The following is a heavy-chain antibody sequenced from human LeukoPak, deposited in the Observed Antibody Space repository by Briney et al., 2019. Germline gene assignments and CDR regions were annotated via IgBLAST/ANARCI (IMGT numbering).Heavy chain of an antibody. CDR3: ARVGYYYDSSGYYEGFFDY. D-gene: IGHD3-22*01. CDR2: ISYDGSNK. J-gene: IGHJ4*02. CDR1: GFTFSSYA. Sequence: GGSLRLSCAASGFTFSSYAMHWVRQAPGRGLGWVAIISYDGSNKYYADSVKGRFTISRDNSKNTLYLQMNSLRAEDTAVYYCARVGYYYDSSGYYEGFFDYWGQGTLVTVSS. V-gene: IGHV3-30-3*01.